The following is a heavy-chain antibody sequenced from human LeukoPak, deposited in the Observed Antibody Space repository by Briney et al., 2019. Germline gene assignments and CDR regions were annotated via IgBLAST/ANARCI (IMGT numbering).Heavy chain of an antibody. V-gene: IGHV3-23*01. J-gene: IGHJ4*02. Sequence: GGSLRLSCAASGFTFSNYAMSWVRQAPGKGLEWVSEIRDSGRNTYYADSVKGRFTISRDNSKNTLYLQMNSLRAEDTAVYYCAKGTTRYIFDYWGQGTLVTVSS. CDR2: IRDSGRNT. D-gene: IGHD2-15*01. CDR3: AKGTTRYIFDY. CDR1: GFTFSNYA.